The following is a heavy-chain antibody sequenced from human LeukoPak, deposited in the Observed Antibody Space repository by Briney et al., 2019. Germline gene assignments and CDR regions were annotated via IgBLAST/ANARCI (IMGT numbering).Heavy chain of an antibody. V-gene: IGHV3-23*01. CDR1: GFTFRSYA. J-gene: IGHJ4*02. CDR3: ANAAYDFWSGYLD. D-gene: IGHD3-3*01. Sequence: GAALRLSCAASGFTFRSYAMSWVRQAPGKGLEWVSAISGSGGSTYYADSVKGRFTISRDNSKNTLYLQMNSLRAEDTAVYYCANAAYDFWSGYLDWGQGTLVTVSS. CDR2: ISGSGGST.